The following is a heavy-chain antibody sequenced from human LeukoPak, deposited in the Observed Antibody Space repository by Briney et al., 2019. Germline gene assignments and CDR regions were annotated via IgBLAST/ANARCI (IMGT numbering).Heavy chain of an antibody. V-gene: IGHV1-2*02. J-gene: IGHJ6*03. CDR2: INPNSGGT. CDR1: GYTFTGYY. D-gene: IGHD1-26*01. Sequence: ASVKVSCKASGYTFTGYYMHWVRQAPGQGLEWMGWINPNSGGTNYAQKFQGRVTMTRDTSISTAYMELSRLRSDDTAVYYCARDHSGSSNYYYYYYMDVWGKGTTVTISS. CDR3: ARDHSGSSNYYYYYYMDV.